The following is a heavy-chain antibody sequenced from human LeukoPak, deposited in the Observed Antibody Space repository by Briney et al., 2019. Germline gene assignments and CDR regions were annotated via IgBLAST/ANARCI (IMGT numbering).Heavy chain of an antibody. J-gene: IGHJ6*03. Sequence: GESLRVSCAASGVSFVDYAMHWVRQALGKGLWWVSLITWDGGNTYYADSVKGRVTLSRDNSQNSLYLQMNSLRAEDTALYYCAKDVRAVAGTWSHMDVWGKGATVTVSS. CDR3: AKDVRAVAGTWSHMDV. CDR2: ITWDGGNT. V-gene: IGHV3-43D*03. D-gene: IGHD6-19*01. CDR1: GVSFVDYA.